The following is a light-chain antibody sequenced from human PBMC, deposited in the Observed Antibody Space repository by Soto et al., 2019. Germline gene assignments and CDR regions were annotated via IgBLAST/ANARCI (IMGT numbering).Light chain of an antibody. J-gene: IGKJ1*01. CDR3: QQYGYSSWT. V-gene: IGKV3-20*01. Sequence: EIVLTQSPGTLSLSPGERATLSCRASQSVESKYLAWYQHKPGQAPRILIFAASSRATGIPDRFSGCGSGTDFTLTISRLEPGDFAVYYCQQYGYSSWTFGQGTKVDIK. CDR1: QSVESKY. CDR2: AAS.